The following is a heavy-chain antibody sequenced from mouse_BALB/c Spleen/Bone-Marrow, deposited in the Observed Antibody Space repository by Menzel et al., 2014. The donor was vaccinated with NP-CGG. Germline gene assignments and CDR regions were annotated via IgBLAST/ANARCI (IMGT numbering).Heavy chain of an antibody. CDR2: INSNGDNT. V-gene: IGHV5-6-2*01. Sequence: VQLKESGGGLVKLGGSLKLSCAASGFTLSSYYMSWVRQTPEKRLELVAAINSNGDNTYYPDTVKGRFTISRDNAKNTLYLQMSSLKSEDTALYYCARRGISTSEGVGAMDYWGQGTSVTVSS. J-gene: IGHJ4*01. D-gene: IGHD1-1*01. CDR3: ARRGISTSEGVGAMDY. CDR1: GFTLSSYY.